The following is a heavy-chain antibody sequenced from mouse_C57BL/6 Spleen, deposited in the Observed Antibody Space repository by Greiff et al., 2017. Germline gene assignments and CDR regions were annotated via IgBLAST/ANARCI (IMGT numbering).Heavy chain of an antibody. J-gene: IGHJ3*01. D-gene: IGHD2-4*01. CDR1: GYAFSSSW. CDR3: ARGIGDYDGWFAY. Sequence: QVQLKESGPELVKPGASVKISCKASGYAFSSSWMNWVKQRPGTGREWIGRIYPGDGDTNYNGKFKGKATLTADKSSSTAYMQLSSLTSEDSAVYFCARGIGDYDGWFAYWGQGTLVTVSA. CDR2: IYPGDGDT. V-gene: IGHV1-82*01.